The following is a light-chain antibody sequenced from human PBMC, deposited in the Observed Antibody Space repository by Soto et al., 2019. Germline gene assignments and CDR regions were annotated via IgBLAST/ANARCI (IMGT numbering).Light chain of an antibody. CDR3: SSFAGNNNLV. Sequence: QSALTQPPSASGSPGQSVTISCTGTSSDVGGYNYVSWYQQPPGKAPKLMIYEVSKRPSWVPDRFSGSKSGNTASLTVSGLQAEDEADYYCSSFAGNNNLVFGGGTKLTVL. V-gene: IGLV2-8*01. CDR2: EVS. J-gene: IGLJ2*01. CDR1: SSDVGGYNY.